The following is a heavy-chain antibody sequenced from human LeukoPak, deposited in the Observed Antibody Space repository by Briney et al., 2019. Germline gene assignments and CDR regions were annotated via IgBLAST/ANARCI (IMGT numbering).Heavy chain of an antibody. CDR2: IIPIFGTA. V-gene: IGHV1-69*13. D-gene: IGHD3-10*01. CDR3: ARMPFMVRGVIELDY. J-gene: IGHJ4*02. Sequence: AASVTVSFKASGGTFNIYTISWVRQAPGQGREWMGGIIPIFGTANYAQKFQGRVTITADESTSTAYMELSSLISEDTAVYYCARMPFMVRGVIELDYWGQGTLVTVSS. CDR1: GGTFNIYT.